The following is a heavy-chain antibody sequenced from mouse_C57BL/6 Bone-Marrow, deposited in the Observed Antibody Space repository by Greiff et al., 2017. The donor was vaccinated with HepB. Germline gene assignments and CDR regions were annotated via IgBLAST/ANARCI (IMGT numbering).Heavy chain of an antibody. D-gene: IGHD1-1*01. J-gene: IGHJ4*01. CDR3: ARSLYGSSYEYYAMDY. CDR1: GYSITSDY. V-gene: IGHV3-8*01. CDR2: ISYSGST. Sequence: EVKLVESGPGLAKPSQTLSLTCSVTGYSITSDYWNWIRKFPGNKLEYMGYISYSGSTYYNPSLNSRISITRDTSKNQYYLQLNSVTTEDTATYYCARSLYGSSYEYYAMDYWGQGTSVTVSS.